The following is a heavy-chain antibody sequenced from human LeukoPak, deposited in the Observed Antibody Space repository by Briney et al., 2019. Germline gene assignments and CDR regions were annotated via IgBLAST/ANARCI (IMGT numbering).Heavy chain of an antibody. CDR3: ARATHPYYYDSSGSYY. D-gene: IGHD3-22*01. V-gene: IGHV3-48*04. Sequence: GGSLRLSCAASGFTFSSYSMNWVRQAPGKGLEWVSCISSSSSTIYYADSVKGRFTISRDNAKNSLYLQMNSLRAEDTAVYYCARATHPYYYDSSGSYYWGQGTLVTVSS. CDR1: GFTFSSYS. CDR2: ISSSSSTI. J-gene: IGHJ4*02.